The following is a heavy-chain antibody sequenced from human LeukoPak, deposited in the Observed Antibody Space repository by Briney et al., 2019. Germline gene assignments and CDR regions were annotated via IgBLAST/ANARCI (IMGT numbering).Heavy chain of an antibody. J-gene: IGHJ4*02. CDR1: GFTFSSYA. D-gene: IGHD1-26*01. V-gene: IGHV3-23*01. CDR2: ISGSAGST. CDR3: ARDRTVGAVDY. Sequence: GGSLRLSCAASGFTFSSYAMSWVRQAPGKGLEWVSGISGSAGSTDYADSVKGRFTISRDNSKNTLYLQMNSLRAEDTAVYYCARDRTVGAVDYWGQGTLVTVSS.